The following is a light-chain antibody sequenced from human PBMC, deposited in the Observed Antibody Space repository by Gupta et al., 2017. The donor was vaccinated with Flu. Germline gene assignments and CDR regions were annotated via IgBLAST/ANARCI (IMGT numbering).Light chain of an antibody. Sequence: DILIPQTPLPLSLTPGQPASISCKSSQSRLHSDGKTYLYWYLQKPGQPPQLLIYEGSSWRCGVPDRFSGRGSGTHFTLKISRVKADDVGVYYCTQTLEHPWTFGHETKVEIK. CDR2: EGS. J-gene: IGKJ1*01. CDR3: TQTLEHPWT. V-gene: IGKV2D-29*01. CDR1: QSRLHSDGKTY.